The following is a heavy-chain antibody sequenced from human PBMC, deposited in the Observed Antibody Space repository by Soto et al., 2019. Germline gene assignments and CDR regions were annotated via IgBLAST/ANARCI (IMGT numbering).Heavy chain of an antibody. J-gene: IGHJ5*02. Sequence: SETLSLTCVVSGYSINNGYYWGWIRQPPGKGLEWIGSIYHSGSTYYNPSLKGRVTISVDTSKNQFSLKLNFVTAADTAVYYCARAVSIVVVPASGWFDHWGQGTLVTVSS. D-gene: IGHD2-2*01. CDR2: IYHSGST. CDR1: GYSINNGYY. V-gene: IGHV4-38-2*01. CDR3: ARAVSIVVVPASGWFDH.